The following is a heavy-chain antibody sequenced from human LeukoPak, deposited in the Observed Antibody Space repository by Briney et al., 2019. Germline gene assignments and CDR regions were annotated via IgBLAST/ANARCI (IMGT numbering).Heavy chain of an antibody. CDR2: IYSGGST. J-gene: IGHJ4*02. D-gene: IGHD6-13*01. Sequence: GGSLRLSCAASGFTVSSNYMSWVRQAPGKGLEWVSVIYSGGSTYYADSVKGRFTISRDNSKNSLYLQMNTLRAEDTAVYYSARETPYSSSWQAYFDYWGQGTLVTVSS. CDR1: GFTVSSNY. CDR3: ARETPYSSSWQAYFDY. V-gene: IGHV3-53*01.